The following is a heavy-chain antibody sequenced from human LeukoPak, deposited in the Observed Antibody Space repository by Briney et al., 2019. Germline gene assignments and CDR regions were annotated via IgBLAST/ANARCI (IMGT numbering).Heavy chain of an antibody. D-gene: IGHD4-17*01. CDR1: GGTFSSYA. J-gene: IGHJ5*02. CDR3: ARVRYTVTTTDVRFDP. Sequence: ASVKVSCKASGGTFSSYAISWVRQAPGQGLGWMGGIIPIFGTANYAQKFQGRVTITADESTSTAYMELSSLRSEDTAVYYCARVRYTVTTTDVRFDPWGQGTLVTVSS. CDR2: IIPIFGTA. V-gene: IGHV1-69*13.